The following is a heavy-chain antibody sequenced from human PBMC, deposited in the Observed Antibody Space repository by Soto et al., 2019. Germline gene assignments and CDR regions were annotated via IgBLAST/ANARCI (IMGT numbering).Heavy chain of an antibody. V-gene: IGHV3-30-3*01. J-gene: IGHJ5*02. CDR1: GFTFSSYA. Sequence: PGGSLRLSCAASGFTFSSYAMHWVRQAPGKGLEWVAVISYDGSNKYYADSVKGRFTISRDNSKNTLYLQMNSLRAEDTAVYYCARDLDPSGWYRTNWFDPWGQGTLVTVS. CDR3: ARDLDPSGWYRTNWFDP. CDR2: ISYDGSNK. D-gene: IGHD6-19*01.